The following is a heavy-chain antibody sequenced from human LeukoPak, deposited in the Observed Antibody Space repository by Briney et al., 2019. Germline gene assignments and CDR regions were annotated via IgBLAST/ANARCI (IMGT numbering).Heavy chain of an antibody. Sequence: ASLKLSCKASGYTFSNFGISWGRQAPGQGLKWMGWNSGNNDNPNYGQKFQGRLTVTTDSSTSTAFMEPRNLRSVDTAVYYCARDGTSTDDYCRQGTLVTVSS. CDR1: GYTFSNFG. D-gene: IGHD2-2*01. J-gene: IGHJ4*02. CDR3: ARDGTSTDDY. V-gene: IGHV1-18*01. CDR2: NSGNNDNP.